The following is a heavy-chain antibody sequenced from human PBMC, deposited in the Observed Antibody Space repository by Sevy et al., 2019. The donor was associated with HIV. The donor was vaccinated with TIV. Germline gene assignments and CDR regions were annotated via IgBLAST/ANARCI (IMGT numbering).Heavy chain of an antibody. CDR3: AKDRHPGIAAAGMGRVDAFDF. CDR2: ISWDGGST. J-gene: IGHJ3*01. V-gene: IGHV3-43*01. Sequence: GGSLRLSCAASGFTFDDYTMHWVRQAPGKGLEWVSLISWDGGSTYYADSVKGRFTISRDNSKNSLYLQMNSLRTEDTALNYCAKDRHPGIAAAGMGRVDAFDFWGQGTMVTVSS. D-gene: IGHD6-13*01. CDR1: GFTFDDYT.